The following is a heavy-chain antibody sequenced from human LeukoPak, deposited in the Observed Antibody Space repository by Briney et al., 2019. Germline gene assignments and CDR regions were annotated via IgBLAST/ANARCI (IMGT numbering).Heavy chain of an antibody. D-gene: IGHD1-26*01. V-gene: IGHV1-2*02. CDR2: INPNSGDT. CDR3: ARGRGSYALDY. CDR1: GHTFTGYF. J-gene: IGHJ4*02. Sequence: ASVKVSCKASGHTFTGYFMHWVRQAPGQGLEWMGWINPNSGDTNYAQKFQGRVTMTRDTSISTAYMELSRLRSDDTAVYYCARGRGSYALDYWGQGTLVTVSS.